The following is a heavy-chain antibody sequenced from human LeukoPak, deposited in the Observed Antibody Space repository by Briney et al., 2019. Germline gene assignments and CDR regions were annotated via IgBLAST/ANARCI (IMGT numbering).Heavy chain of an antibody. D-gene: IGHD3-10*01. CDR1: GGSISTYY. Sequence: SETLSLTCTVSGGSISTYYWSWIRQPAGKDLEWIGHIYSSGSTNYNPSLKSRVTMSVDTSKNQLSLKLNSVTAADTAVYYCARGYGSGSDWFDPWGQGTLVIVSS. CDR2: IYSSGST. V-gene: IGHV4-4*07. J-gene: IGHJ5*02. CDR3: ARGYGSGSDWFDP.